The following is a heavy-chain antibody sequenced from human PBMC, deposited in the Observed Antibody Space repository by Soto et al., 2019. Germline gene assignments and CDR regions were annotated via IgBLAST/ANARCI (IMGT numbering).Heavy chain of an antibody. D-gene: IGHD3-3*01. Sequence: QLQLQESGPGLVKPSETLSLTCTVSGGSISSSSYYWGWIRQPPGKGLEWIGSIYYSGSTYYNPSLKSRVTISVATSKNQFALKLSSVTAADTAVYYCARGPQHPMYYDFWSGYPPGDNWFDPWGQGTLVTVSS. CDR1: GGSISSSSYY. V-gene: IGHV4-39*01. CDR2: IYYSGST. CDR3: ARGPQHPMYYDFWSGYPPGDNWFDP. J-gene: IGHJ5*02.